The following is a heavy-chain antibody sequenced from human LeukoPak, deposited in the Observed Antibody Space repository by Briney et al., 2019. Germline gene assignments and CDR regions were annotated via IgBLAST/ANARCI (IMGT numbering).Heavy chain of an antibody. V-gene: IGHV4-39*01. Sequence: SETLSLTCTVSGGSISSSSYYWGWIRQPPGKGLEWIGGIYYSGSTYYNPSLKSRVTISVDTSKNQFSLKLSSVTAADTAVYYCARHYLWYGREFVVVPAASLFDYWGQGTLVTVSS. D-gene: IGHD2-2*01. CDR2: IYYSGST. CDR1: GGSISSSSYY. CDR3: ARHYLWYGREFVVVPAASLFDY. J-gene: IGHJ4*02.